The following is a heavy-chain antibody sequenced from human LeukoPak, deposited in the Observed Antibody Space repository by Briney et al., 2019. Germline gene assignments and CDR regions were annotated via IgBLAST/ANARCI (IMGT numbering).Heavy chain of an antibody. J-gene: IGHJ4*02. D-gene: IGHD1-7*01. CDR1: GGSISSSSYY. V-gene: IGHV4-39*01. Sequence: SETLSLTCTVSGGSISSSSYYWGWIRQPPGKGLEWIGSIYYSGSTYYNPSLKSRVTISVDTSKNQFSLKLSSVTAADTAVYYCARVITGTTRRFDYWGQGTLVTVSS. CDR2: IYYSGST. CDR3: ARVITGTTRRFDY.